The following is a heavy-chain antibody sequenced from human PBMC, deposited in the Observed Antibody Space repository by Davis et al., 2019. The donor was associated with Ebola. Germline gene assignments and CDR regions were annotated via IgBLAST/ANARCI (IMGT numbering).Heavy chain of an antibody. CDR3: ARDRMYTSDF. CDR2: IRFDGSEK. CDR1: GFPFSTYV. V-gene: IGHV3-30*02. D-gene: IGHD1-14*01. J-gene: IGHJ4*02. Sequence: GESLKISCAASGFPFSTYVMTWVRQAPGKGLEWVAFIRFDGSEKYYADSVKGRFTISRDNAKNTLYLQMNSLRAEDTAVYHCARDRMYTSDFWGQGALVTVSS.